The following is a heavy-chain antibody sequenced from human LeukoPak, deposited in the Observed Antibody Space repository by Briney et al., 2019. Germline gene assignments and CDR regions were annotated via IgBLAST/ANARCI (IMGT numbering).Heavy chain of an antibody. CDR2: IYYSGNT. J-gene: IGHJ4*02. CDR1: DGSISSSSYY. CDR3: ARDNIVVVAATKAYYFDY. Sequence: PSETLSLTCTVSDGSISSSSYYWGWIRQPPGKGLEGLGNIYYSGNTYYNPSLKSRVTISVDTSENQFSLKLSSVTAADTAVYYCARDNIVVVAATKAYYFDYWGQGTLVTVSS. D-gene: IGHD2-15*01. V-gene: IGHV4-39*07.